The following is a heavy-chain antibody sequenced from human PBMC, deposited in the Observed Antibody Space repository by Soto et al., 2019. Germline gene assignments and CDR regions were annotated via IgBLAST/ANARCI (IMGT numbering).Heavy chain of an antibody. Sequence: QVQLVQSGAEVKMPGASVKVSCKASGYTFTSYTISWVREAPGQGLEWMGWINIYNGNTNYPQKVQGRATMTADTSTSTAFMELRSLRSDDTAVYYCARDLDYYGLDVWGQGTTVIVSS. CDR1: GYTFTSYT. J-gene: IGHJ6*02. CDR2: INIYNGNT. CDR3: ARDLDYYGLDV. V-gene: IGHV1-18*01.